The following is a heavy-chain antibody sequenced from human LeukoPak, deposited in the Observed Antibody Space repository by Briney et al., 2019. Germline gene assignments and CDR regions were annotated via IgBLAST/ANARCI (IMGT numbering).Heavy chain of an antibody. CDR3: AKDNKRYSCDY. Sequence: GRSLRLSCAASGFTFRSYGMHWVRQAPGKGLEWVAVISDDGSNKYYADSVKGRFTISRDSSKNTLSLQMNSLRVEDTAVYYCAKDNKRYSCDYWGQGTLATVSS. V-gene: IGHV3-30*18. CDR2: ISDDGSNK. J-gene: IGHJ4*02. CDR1: GFTFRSYG. D-gene: IGHD5-18*01.